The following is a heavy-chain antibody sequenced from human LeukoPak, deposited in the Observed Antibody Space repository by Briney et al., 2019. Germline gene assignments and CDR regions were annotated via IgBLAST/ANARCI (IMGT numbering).Heavy chain of an antibody. Sequence: ASMKLSCKVSGYTFTSYGITWVRQATGQGLDWMGLISAYNGNTNYAQKLQGRVTMTTDTSTSTAYMELRSLRSDDTAVYYCARDTWVIAVAGISFDYWGQGTLVTVSS. D-gene: IGHD6-19*01. CDR1: GYTFTSYG. CDR3: ARDTWVIAVAGISFDY. V-gene: IGHV1-18*04. CDR2: ISAYNGNT. J-gene: IGHJ4*02.